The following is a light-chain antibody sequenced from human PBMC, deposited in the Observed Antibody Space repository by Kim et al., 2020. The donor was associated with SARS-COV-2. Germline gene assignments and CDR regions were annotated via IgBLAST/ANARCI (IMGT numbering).Light chain of an antibody. CDR2: QDS. Sequence: VSPGQTASITCTGDKLGDKYACWYQQKPGQSPVLVIYQDSKRPSGIPERFSGSNSGNTATLTISGTHAMDEADYYCQAWDSSTWVFGGGTQLTVL. CDR3: QAWDSSTWV. V-gene: IGLV3-1*01. CDR1: KLGDKY. J-gene: IGLJ3*02.